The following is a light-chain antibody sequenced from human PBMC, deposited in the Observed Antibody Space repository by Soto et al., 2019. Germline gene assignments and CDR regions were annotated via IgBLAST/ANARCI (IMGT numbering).Light chain of an antibody. CDR3: QQYNNWPPWT. Sequence: EVVMTQSPATLSVSPGERATLSCRASQSISSDLAWYQQKPGQAPRLLSYGASTRASDIPARFSGSGSGTEFTLTISSLQSEDFAVYYCQQYNNWPPWTFGQGTKVEFK. J-gene: IGKJ1*01. V-gene: IGKV3-15*01. CDR1: QSISSD. CDR2: GAS.